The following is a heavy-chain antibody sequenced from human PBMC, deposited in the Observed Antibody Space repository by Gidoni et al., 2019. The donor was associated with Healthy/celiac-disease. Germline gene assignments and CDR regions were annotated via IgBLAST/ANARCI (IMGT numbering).Heavy chain of an antibody. CDR2: ISYDGSNK. V-gene: IGHV3-30*18. CDR3: AKAAAAAVFVESGMDV. D-gene: IGHD6-13*01. CDR1: GFTFSSYG. J-gene: IGHJ6*02. Sequence: QVQLVESGGGVVQPGRSLRLSCAASGFTFSSYGMHWLRQAPGKGLEWVAVISYDGSNKYYADSVKGRFTISRDNSKNTLYLQMNSLRAEDTAVYYCAKAAAAAVFVESGMDVWGQGTTVTVSS.